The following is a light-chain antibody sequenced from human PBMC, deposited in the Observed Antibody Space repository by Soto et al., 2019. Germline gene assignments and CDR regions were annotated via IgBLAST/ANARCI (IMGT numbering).Light chain of an antibody. V-gene: IGLV2-14*01. CDR3: DSSTDTDTLVI. Sequence: QSALTQPASVSGSPGQSITISCTGTTSDVGRYKFVSWYQHHPGKAPKLLIFEVTNRPSGVSSRFSGSKSGNTASLTISGLQTEDEATYYCDSSTDTDTLVIFGGGTK. CDR2: EVT. J-gene: IGLJ2*01. CDR1: TSDVGRYKF.